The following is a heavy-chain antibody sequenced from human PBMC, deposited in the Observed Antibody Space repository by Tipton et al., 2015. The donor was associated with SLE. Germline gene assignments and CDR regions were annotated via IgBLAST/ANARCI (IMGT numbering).Heavy chain of an antibody. CDR3: ATYIGSYSDY. Sequence: GLVKPSETLSLTCTVSGDSISDYYWSWIRQPPGKGLEWIGTIYYSGRTYYNPSLKSRVTMSVDTSTNQFSLKLSSVTAADTAVYYCATYIGSYSDYWGQGTLVTVSS. CDR2: IYYSGRT. D-gene: IGHD1-26*01. CDR1: GDSISDYY. V-gene: IGHV4-59*04. J-gene: IGHJ4*02.